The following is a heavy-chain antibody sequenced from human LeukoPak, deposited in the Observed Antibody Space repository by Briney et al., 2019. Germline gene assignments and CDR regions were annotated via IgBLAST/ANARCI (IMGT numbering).Heavy chain of an antibody. D-gene: IGHD4-11*01. V-gene: IGHV3-49*04. CDR2: IRSKAFGGTT. CDR1: RFTFSDYA. Sequence: GGSLRLSCSASRFTFSDYAMSWVRQAPGKGLEWVGFIRSKAFGGTTEYAASVKGRFTISRDDSKSIAYLQMNGLKTEDTGVYYCTRAPYSNYVNPDYWGQGTLVTVSS. J-gene: IGHJ4*02. CDR3: TRAPYSNYVNPDY.